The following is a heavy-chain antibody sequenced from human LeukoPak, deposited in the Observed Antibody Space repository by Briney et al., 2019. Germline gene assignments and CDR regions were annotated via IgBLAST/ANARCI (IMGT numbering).Heavy chain of an antibody. D-gene: IGHD3-16*01. J-gene: IGHJ4*02. CDR2: MNPNSGNT. V-gene: IGHV1-8*01. Sequence: ASVKVSCKASGYTFTSYDINWVRQATGQGLEWMGWMNPNSGNTGYAQKFQGRVTITADESASTAYMELSSLRSEDTAVYYCARSMGESGYSQFYPFDYWGQGTLVTVSS. CDR1: GYTFTSYD. CDR3: ARSMGESGYSQFYPFDY.